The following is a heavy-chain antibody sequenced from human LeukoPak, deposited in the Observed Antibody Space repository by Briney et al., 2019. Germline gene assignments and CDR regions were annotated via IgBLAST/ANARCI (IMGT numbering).Heavy chain of an antibody. CDR1: GFTSSSYA. V-gene: IGHV3-23*01. CDR3: AKVVDFWSGYPSSDP. Sequence: GGSLRLSCAASGFTSSSYAMSWVRQAPGKGLEWVSAISGSGGSTYYADSVKGRFTISRDNSKNTLYLQMNSLRAEDTAVYYCAKVVDFWSGYPSSDPWGQGTLVTVSS. CDR2: ISGSGGST. D-gene: IGHD3-3*01. J-gene: IGHJ5*02.